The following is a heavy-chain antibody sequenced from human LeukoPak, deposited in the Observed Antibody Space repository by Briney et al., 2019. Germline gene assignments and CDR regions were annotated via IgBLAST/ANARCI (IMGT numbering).Heavy chain of an antibody. CDR3: AKRGVVTRVILVGFHEAAYSFDS. V-gene: IGHV3-23*01. D-gene: IGHD2-21*02. Sequence: PGGSLRLSCAVSGITFSNYCMSWVRQAPGKGLEWVAGLSGSGGGTNYADSVKGRFTISRENAKHSLYMQMNGPRAEEAAGYFCAKRGVVTRVILVGFHEAAYSFDSWGQGALVTVSS. CDR1: GITFSNYC. CDR2: LSGSGGGT. J-gene: IGHJ4*02.